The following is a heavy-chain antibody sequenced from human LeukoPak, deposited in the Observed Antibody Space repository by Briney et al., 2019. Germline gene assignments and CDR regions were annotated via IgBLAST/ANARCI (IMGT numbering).Heavy chain of an antibody. V-gene: IGHV3-15*01. CDR1: GFTFSSYE. J-gene: IGHJ4*02. Sequence: TGGSLRLSCAASGFTFSSYEMNWVRQAPGKGLEWVGRIKSKTDGGTTDYAAPVKGRFTISRDDSKNTLYLQMNSLKTEDTAVYYCTTDLCGGDCYLYYFDYWGQGTLITVSS. CDR3: TTDLCGGDCYLYYFDY. D-gene: IGHD2-21*02. CDR2: IKSKTDGGTT.